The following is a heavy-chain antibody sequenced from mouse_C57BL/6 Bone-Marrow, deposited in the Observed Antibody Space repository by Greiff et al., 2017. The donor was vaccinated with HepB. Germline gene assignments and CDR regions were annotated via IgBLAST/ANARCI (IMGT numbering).Heavy chain of an antibody. CDR3: ARKGYYGSSYESYFDY. J-gene: IGHJ2*01. CDR1: GYTFTSYD. D-gene: IGHD1-1*01. CDR2: IYPRDGST. V-gene: IGHV1-85*01. Sequence: QVQLKQSGPELVKPGASVKLSCKASGYTFTSYDINWVKQRPGQGLEWIGWIYPRDGSTKYNEKFKGKATLTVDTSSSTAYMELHSLPSEDSAVYFCARKGYYGSSYESYFDYWGQGTTLTVSS.